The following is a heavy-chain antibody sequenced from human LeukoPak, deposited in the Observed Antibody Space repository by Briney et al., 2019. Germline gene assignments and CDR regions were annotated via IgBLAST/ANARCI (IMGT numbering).Heavy chain of an antibody. D-gene: IGHD6-19*01. J-gene: IGHJ4*02. CDR3: ARGSGWYFPDY. Sequence: PSETLSLTCAVYGGSFSGYYWSWIRQPPGKGLEWIGEINHSGSTNYNPSLKSRVTISVDTSKNQFSLKLSSVTAADTAVYYCARGSGWYFPDYWGQGTLVTVPS. CDR1: GGSFSGYY. V-gene: IGHV4-34*01. CDR2: INHSGST.